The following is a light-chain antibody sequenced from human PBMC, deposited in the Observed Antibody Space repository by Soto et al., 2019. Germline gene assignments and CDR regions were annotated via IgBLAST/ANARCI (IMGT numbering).Light chain of an antibody. J-gene: IGKJ5*01. CDR1: QRVSSGY. Sequence: EIVLTQSPGTLSLSPGERATLSCRASQRVSSGYLAWYQQKPGQAPRLLIYDASNRATGIPARFSGSGSGTDFTLTISRLEPEDFAVYYCQQRSSWPITFGQGTRLEIK. CDR3: QQRSSWPIT. V-gene: IGKV3D-20*02. CDR2: DAS.